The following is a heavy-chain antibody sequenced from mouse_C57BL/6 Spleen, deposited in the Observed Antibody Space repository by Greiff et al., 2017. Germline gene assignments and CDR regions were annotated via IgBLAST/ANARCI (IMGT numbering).Heavy chain of an antibody. CDR1: GYAFTNYL. Sequence: VKLQESGAELVRPGTSVKVSCKASGYAFTNYLIEWVKQRPGQGLEWIGVINPGSGGTNYNEKFKGKATPTADKSSSTAYMQRSRLTSEDSAVYCGTRGYDAMDYWGQGTSGTVSS. CDR3: TRGYDAMDY. J-gene: IGHJ4*01. V-gene: IGHV1-54*01. CDR2: INPGSGGT.